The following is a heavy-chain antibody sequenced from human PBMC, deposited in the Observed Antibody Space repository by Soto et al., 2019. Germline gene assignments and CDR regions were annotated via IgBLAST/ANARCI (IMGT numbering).Heavy chain of an antibody. CDR2: IFPSDSDT. V-gene: IGHV5-51*01. D-gene: IGHD3-22*01. J-gene: IGHJ1*01. CDR3: ARTDKSGYFNWCGT. Sequence: VESLKISCRTSGYRFTSYWIAWVLQMPGKGLEWMGIIFPSDSDTRYSPSFQGQVTISADRSTSTVFLQWASLKASDTAVYFCARTDKSGYFNWCGTWGQGSLVTISS. CDR1: GYRFTSYW.